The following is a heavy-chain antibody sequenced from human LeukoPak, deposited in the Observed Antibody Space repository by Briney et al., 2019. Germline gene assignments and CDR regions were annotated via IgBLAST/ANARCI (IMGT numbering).Heavy chain of an antibody. CDR2: ISSSGSTI. V-gene: IGHV3-48*03. Sequence: PGGSLRLSCAASGFTFSSYEMNRVRQAPGKGLEWVSYISSSGSTIYYADSVKGRFTISRDNAKNSLYLQMNSLRAEDTAVYYCARSFDWTPFDSWGQGTLVTVSS. D-gene: IGHD3-9*01. J-gene: IGHJ4*02. CDR1: GFTFSSYE. CDR3: ARSFDWTPFDS.